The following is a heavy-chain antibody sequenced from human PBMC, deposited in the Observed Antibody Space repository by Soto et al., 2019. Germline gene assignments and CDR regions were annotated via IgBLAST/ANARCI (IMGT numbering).Heavy chain of an antibody. J-gene: IGHJ6*02. CDR1: GGSLGSYA. V-gene: IGHV1-69*06. Sequence: ASVKVSCKASGGSLGSYAFSWLRQAPGQGLEWMGGIMPIFDSTNYAQRFQGRVTITADKSTNTLYLELSSLRSEDTAVFFCARSNSAKSASNFDSAGYAAMDLWGQGTTVTVSS. CDR3: ARSNSAKSASNFDSAGYAAMDL. CDR2: IMPIFDST. D-gene: IGHD3-9*01.